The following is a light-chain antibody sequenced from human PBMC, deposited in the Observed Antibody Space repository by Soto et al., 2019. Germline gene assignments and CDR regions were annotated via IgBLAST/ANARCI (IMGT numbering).Light chain of an antibody. Sequence: DIQMTQSPSTLSASVGDRVTITCRASQSISSRLAWYQQKPGKAPKLLIYKASSLESGVPSRFSGSGSGTEFTLTISSLQPDDFATYYCQQLGTFGQGTKVEIK. V-gene: IGKV1-5*03. J-gene: IGKJ1*01. CDR2: KAS. CDR3: QQLGT. CDR1: QSISSR.